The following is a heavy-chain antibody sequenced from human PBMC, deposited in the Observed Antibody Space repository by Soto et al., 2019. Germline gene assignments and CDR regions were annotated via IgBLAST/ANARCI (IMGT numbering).Heavy chain of an antibody. J-gene: IGHJ4*02. V-gene: IGHV4-31*03. CDR3: ARAVGRTGENFDY. CDR2: IYYSGST. D-gene: IGHD3-16*01. Sequence: QVQLQESGPGLVYPSQTLSLTCTVSGGSISSGGYYWSWFRQHPGKGLEWIGYIYYSGSTYYNPSLKSRVTISVDTSKNQFSRKLGSVTAADTAVYYCARAVGRTGENFDYWGQGTLVTVSS. CDR1: GGSISSGGYY.